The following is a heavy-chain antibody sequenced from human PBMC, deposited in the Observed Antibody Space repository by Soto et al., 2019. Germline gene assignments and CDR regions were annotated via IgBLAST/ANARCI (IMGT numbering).Heavy chain of an antibody. CDR2: ISRSGGTT. D-gene: IGHD6-19*01. CDR3: AKDAGYSSAGHDVFFT. V-gene: IGHV3-23*01. Sequence: EVQLLESGGGLVQPGGSLRLSCAATGFTFSYSGMNWVRQAPGKGLEWVSTISRSGGTTYYADSVRGRFTISRDNSKNTQYLHIASLSAEDTAVLYCAKDAGYSSAGHDVFFTWGQGIMITVSS. J-gene: IGHJ3*01. CDR1: GFTFSYSG.